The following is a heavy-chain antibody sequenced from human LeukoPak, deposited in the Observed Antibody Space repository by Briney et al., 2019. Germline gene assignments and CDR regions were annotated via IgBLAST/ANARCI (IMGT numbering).Heavy chain of an antibody. CDR2: IWYDGSNK. CDR1: GFTFSSYG. V-gene: IGHV3-33*06. D-gene: IGHD2-15*01. CDR3: AKYCGPANCYSGFDY. J-gene: IGHJ4*02. Sequence: GGSLRLSCAASGFTFSSYGMHWVRQAPGKGLEWVAVIWYDGSNKYYADSVKGRFTISRDSSKNTYYLEMNSLRADDSAIYYCAKYCGPANCYSGFDYWGQGTLVTVSS.